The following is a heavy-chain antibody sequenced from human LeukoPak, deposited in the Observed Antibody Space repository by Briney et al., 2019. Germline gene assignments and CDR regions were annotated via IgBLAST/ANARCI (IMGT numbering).Heavy chain of an antibody. CDR1: GGTFSSYA. CDR2: ISTYNGDT. V-gene: IGHV1-18*01. J-gene: IGHJ5*01. D-gene: IGHD3-10*01. CDR3: ARTPNYGSGSPFFWFDS. Sequence: EASVKVSCKASGGTFSSYAISWVRQAPGQGLEWMGWISTYNGDTYYPQKVQGRVTMTTDTSTTTGYMELRSLRSDDTAVYYCARTPNYGSGSPFFWFDSWGQGTLVTVSS.